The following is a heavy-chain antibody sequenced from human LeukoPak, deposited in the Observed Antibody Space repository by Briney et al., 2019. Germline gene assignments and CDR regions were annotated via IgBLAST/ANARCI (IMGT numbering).Heavy chain of an antibody. D-gene: IGHD3-9*01. J-gene: IGHJ4*02. V-gene: IGHV3-21*01. Sequence: GGSLRLSCAASGFTFSNYAMSWVRQTPGKGLEWVSSISSSSGYTYYADSVKGRFTISRDNAKNSLYLQMNSLRVEDTAIYYCARDYLRYFDWYDYWGQGTLVTVSS. CDR3: ARDYLRYFDWYDY. CDR2: ISSSSGYT. CDR1: GFTFSNYA.